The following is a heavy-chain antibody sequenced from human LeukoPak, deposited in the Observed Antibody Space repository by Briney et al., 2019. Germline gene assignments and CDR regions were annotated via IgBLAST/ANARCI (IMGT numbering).Heavy chain of an antibody. CDR2: IIPILGIA. CDR3: ARELDYYGSGSYSSYFDY. J-gene: IGHJ4*02. V-gene: IGHV1-69*04. D-gene: IGHD3-10*01. CDR1: GGTFSSYA. Sequence: SVKVSCKASGGTFSSYAISWVRQAPGQGLEWMGRIIPILGIANYAQKFQGRVTITADKSTSTAYMELSSLRSEDTAVYYCARELDYYGSGSYSSYFDYWGQGTLVTVSS.